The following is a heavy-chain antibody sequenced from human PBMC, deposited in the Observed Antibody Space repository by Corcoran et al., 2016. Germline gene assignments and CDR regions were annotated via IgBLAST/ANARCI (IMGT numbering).Heavy chain of an antibody. CDR3: VRQRILTAPDV. V-gene: IGHV4-39*01. Sequence: QLQLQESGPGLVKPSDTLSLTCTVSGGSISSSSYYWGWIRQPPGKGLEWIGSIYYSGSTYYNPSLKSRVTISVDTSKNQFSLKLSSVTAADTAVYYCVRQRILTAPDVWGQGTTVTVSS. CDR1: GGSISSSSYY. J-gene: IGHJ6*02. CDR2: IYYSGST. D-gene: IGHD3-9*01.